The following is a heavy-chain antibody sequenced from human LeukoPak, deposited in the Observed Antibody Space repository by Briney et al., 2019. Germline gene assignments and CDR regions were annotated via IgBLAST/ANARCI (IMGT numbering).Heavy chain of an antibody. Sequence: SVKVSCKASGGTFSSYAIGWVRQAPGQGLEWMGGIIPIFGTANYAQKFQGRVTITADESTGTAYMELSSLRSEDTAVYYCARASRGRGSRYYFDYWGQGTLVTVSS. CDR3: ARASRGRGSRYYFDY. J-gene: IGHJ4*02. D-gene: IGHD3-16*01. CDR2: IIPIFGTA. CDR1: GGTFSSYA. V-gene: IGHV1-69*01.